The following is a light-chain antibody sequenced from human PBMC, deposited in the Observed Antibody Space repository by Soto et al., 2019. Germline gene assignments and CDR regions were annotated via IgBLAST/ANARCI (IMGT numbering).Light chain of an antibody. Sequence: EIVLTQSPATQSVSPGERATLSCRASQSVSSNLAWYQQKPGQAPRLLIYGASTRATGIPARFSGSGSGTEFTLTISSLQSEDFAVYYCQQFHNWPPITFGQGTRLEI. CDR2: GAS. CDR1: QSVSSN. J-gene: IGKJ5*01. CDR3: QQFHNWPPIT. V-gene: IGKV3-15*01.